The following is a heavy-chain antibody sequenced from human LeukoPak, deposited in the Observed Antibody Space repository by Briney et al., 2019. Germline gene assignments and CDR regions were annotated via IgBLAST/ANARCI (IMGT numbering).Heavy chain of an antibody. J-gene: IGHJ3*02. D-gene: IGHD2-2*01. Sequence: PSETLSLTCTVSGGSISSYYWSWIRQPPGKGLEWIGYIYYSGSTNYNPSLKSRVTISVDTSKNQFSLKLSSVTAADTAVYYCARDLLVVVPAAPRGAFDIWGQGTMVTASS. V-gene: IGHV4-59*01. CDR1: GGSISSYY. CDR3: ARDLLVVVPAAPRGAFDI. CDR2: IYYSGST.